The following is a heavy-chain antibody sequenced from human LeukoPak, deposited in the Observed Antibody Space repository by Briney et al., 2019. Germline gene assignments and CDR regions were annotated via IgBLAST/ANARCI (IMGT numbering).Heavy chain of an antibody. J-gene: IGHJ4*02. D-gene: IGHD3-22*01. V-gene: IGHV4-34*01. CDR2: IYHSGST. CDR1: GGSFSGYY. CDR3: ARGQWLPVFDF. Sequence: NPSETLSLTCAVYGGSFSGYYWSWIRQPPGKELEWIGYIYHSGSTKYNPSPKSRVIISVDTSKNHFSLKLSSVTAADTAVYYCARGQWLPVFDFWGQGTLVTVSS.